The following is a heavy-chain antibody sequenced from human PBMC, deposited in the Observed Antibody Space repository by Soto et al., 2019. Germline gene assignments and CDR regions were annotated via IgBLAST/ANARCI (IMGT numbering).Heavy chain of an antibody. CDR3: AKTNRSSGYYGY. Sequence: EVQLLESGGGLVQPGGSLRLSCAASGFTFSSYAMSWVRQAPGKGLEWVSAISGSGGSTYYADSVKGRFTISRDNSKNTLYLQMNSLSADDTAVYYCAKTNRSSGYYGYWGQGTLVTVSS. D-gene: IGHD3-22*01. V-gene: IGHV3-23*01. CDR2: ISGSGGST. J-gene: IGHJ4*02. CDR1: GFTFSSYA.